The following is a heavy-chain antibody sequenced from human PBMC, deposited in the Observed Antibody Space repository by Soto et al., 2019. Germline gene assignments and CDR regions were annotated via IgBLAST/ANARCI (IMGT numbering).Heavy chain of an antibody. V-gene: IGHV3-23*01. CDR2: ISGSGGST. J-gene: IGHJ4*02. Sequence: GGSLRLSCAASGFTFSSYAMSWVRQAPGKGLEWVSGISGSGGSTYYADSVKGRFSISRDNSKNTLHLQMNSLRAEDTAIYYCAKMNRVVAVAAPDSWGQGTLVTVSS. CDR1: GFTFSSYA. D-gene: IGHD6-19*01. CDR3: AKMNRVVAVAAPDS.